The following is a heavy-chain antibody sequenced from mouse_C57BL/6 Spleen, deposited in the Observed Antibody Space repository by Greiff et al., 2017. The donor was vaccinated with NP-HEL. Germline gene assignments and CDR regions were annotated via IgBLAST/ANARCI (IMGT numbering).Heavy chain of an antibody. V-gene: IGHV5-4*03. J-gene: IGHJ4*01. CDR3: ARSHYGYDN. CDR1: GFTFSSYA. Sequence: DVMLVESGGGLVKPGGSLKLSCAASGFTFSSYAMSWVRQTPEKRLEWVATISDGGSYTYYPDNVKGRFTISRDNAKNNLYLQMSHLKSEDTAMYYCARSHYGYDNWGQGTSVTVSS. CDR2: ISDGGSYT. D-gene: IGHD2-2*01.